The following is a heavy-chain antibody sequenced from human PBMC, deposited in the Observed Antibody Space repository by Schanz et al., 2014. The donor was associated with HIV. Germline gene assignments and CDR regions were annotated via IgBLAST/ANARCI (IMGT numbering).Heavy chain of an antibody. CDR2: MRGSDDST. J-gene: IGHJ4*02. V-gene: IGHV3-23*01. Sequence: EVQLLESGGGLVHPGGSLRLSCVASGFTFSTYAMSWVRQAPGKGLELVSGMRGSDDSTFYADSVKGRFTISRDNSKNTLYFQMNSLRAEDTAIYYCAKTSYGWYFDYWGQGTLVTVSS. CDR3: AKTSYGWYFDY. CDR1: GFTFSTYA. D-gene: IGHD6-19*01.